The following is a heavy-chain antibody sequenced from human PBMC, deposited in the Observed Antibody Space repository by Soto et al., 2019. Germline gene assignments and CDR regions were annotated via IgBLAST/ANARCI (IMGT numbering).Heavy chain of an antibody. CDR1: GYTFTSYY. Sequence: ASVKVSCKASGYTFTSYYMHWVRQAPGQGLEWMGIINPSGGSTSYAQRFQGRVTMTRDTSTSTVYMELSSLRSEDTAVYYCARDKYVLRYFDWSPVYWGQGTLVTVSS. CDR3: ARDKYVLRYFDWSPVY. V-gene: IGHV1-46*01. J-gene: IGHJ4*02. D-gene: IGHD3-9*01. CDR2: INPSGGST.